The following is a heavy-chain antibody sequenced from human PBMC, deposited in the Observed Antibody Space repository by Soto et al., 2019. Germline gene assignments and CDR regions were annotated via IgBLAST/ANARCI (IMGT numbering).Heavy chain of an antibody. D-gene: IGHD3-22*01. CDR1: GFTFSTYV. CDR2: LSGAGTTT. Sequence: EVQLFESGGGLVQPGGSLRLSGTASGFTFSTYVMCWVRQAPGKGLEWVSSLSGAGTTTYYIDSGKGRFTISRDNSRNTLFLPMNSLRTEDTAIYYCAKDISFDTSAYSAWGQGILVAVSS. V-gene: IGHV3-23*01. J-gene: IGHJ5*02. CDR3: AKDISFDTSAYSA.